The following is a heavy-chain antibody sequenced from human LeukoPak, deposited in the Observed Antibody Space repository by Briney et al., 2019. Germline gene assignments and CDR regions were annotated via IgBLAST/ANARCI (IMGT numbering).Heavy chain of an antibody. D-gene: IGHD5-12*01. CDR1: GGSISSYY. V-gene: IGHV4-59*01. Sequence: SETLSLTCTVSGGSISSYYWNWIRQPPGKGLEWIGYIDYSGRANYSPSLKSRVTISLDTSNSQFSLKFNSVTAADTAVYYCARALATMFFDYWGQGTLVTVST. CDR3: ARALATMFFDY. J-gene: IGHJ4*02. CDR2: IDYSGRA.